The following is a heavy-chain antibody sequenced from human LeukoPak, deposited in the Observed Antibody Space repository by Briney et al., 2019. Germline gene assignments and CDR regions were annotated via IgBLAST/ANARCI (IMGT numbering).Heavy chain of an antibody. Sequence: SETLSLTCTVSGYSISSGYYWSWLRQPAGKGLEWIGRIYTSGSTNYNPSLKSRVTISVDTSKNQFSLKLSSVTAADTAVYYCARALNDYGDYIVNYWGQGTLVTVSS. CDR2: IYTSGST. D-gene: IGHD4-17*01. J-gene: IGHJ4*02. CDR3: ARALNDYGDYIVNY. V-gene: IGHV4-61*02. CDR1: GYSISSGYY.